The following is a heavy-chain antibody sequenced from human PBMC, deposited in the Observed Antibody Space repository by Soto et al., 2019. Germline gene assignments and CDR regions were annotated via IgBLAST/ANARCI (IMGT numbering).Heavy chain of an antibody. CDR1: WFPFRSYN. J-gene: IGHJ4*02. D-gene: IGHD5-18*01. V-gene: IGHV3-21*01. CDR3: AKDTAMDLIPLFDY. Sequence: AGGSLRLSCAASWFPFRSYNMNWVRQAPGKGLEWVSSISSSSSYIYYADSVKGRFTISRDNAKNSLYLQMNSLRAEDTAVYYCAKDTAMDLIPLFDYWGQGTLVTVSS. CDR2: ISSSSSYI.